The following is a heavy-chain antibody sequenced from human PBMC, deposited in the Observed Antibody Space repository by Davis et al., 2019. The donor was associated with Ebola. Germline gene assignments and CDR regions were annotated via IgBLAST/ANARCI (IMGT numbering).Heavy chain of an antibody. CDR3: ARQESLYGWSDY. J-gene: IGHJ4*02. CDR1: GYGFADYW. V-gene: IGHV5-51*01. CDR2: IYAGDSDS. Sequence: GESLKISCKGSGYGFADYWVAWVRQTPGKGLEWMGIIYAGDSDSRYSPSFEGQVTISVDRSITTAYLQWRSLRASDTAIYYFARQESLYGWSDYWGQGTLVTVSS. D-gene: IGHD3-10*01.